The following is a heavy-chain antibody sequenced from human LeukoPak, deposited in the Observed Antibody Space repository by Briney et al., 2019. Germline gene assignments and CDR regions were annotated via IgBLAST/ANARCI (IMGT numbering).Heavy chain of an antibody. J-gene: IGHJ4*02. Sequence: PPETLSLTCAVSGVSISSTDYYWGWIRQPPGKGLQWVGSVYYTGTTYHNPSLKSRVTISVDTSKNQFSLNLSSVTAADTAVYYCGRVRRTLEYFTYFFDNWGQGILVTVSS. V-gene: IGHV4-39*07. CDR1: GVSISSTDYY. CDR2: VYYTGTT. CDR3: GRVRRTLEYFTYFFDN. D-gene: IGHD3-3*01.